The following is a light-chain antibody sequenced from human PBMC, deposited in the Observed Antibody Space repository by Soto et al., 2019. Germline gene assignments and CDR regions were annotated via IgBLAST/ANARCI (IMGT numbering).Light chain of an antibody. Sequence: EIVLTQSPATLSLSPGERATLSCRASQSVSSYLAWYQQKPGQAPRLLIYDASNRATGIPARFSVSGSGTDFTLTISSLEPEDFAVYDCQQRSNWWTFGQGTKVEIK. CDR3: QQRSNWWT. CDR1: QSVSSY. J-gene: IGKJ1*01. CDR2: DAS. V-gene: IGKV3-11*01.